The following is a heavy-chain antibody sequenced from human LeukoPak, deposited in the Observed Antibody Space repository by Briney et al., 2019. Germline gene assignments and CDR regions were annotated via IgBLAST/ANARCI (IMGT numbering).Heavy chain of an antibody. CDR1: EYTFTVYY. D-gene: IGHD1-26*01. Sequence: ASVKVSCKASEYTFTVYYMHWVRQAPGQGLEWMGRINPNNGGTNYAQKFQGRVTMTGDTSISTAYMELSSLRSDDTAVYYCTRESGSYHGNDFWGQGTLVTVSS. V-gene: IGHV1-2*06. CDR3: TRESGSYHGNDF. J-gene: IGHJ4*02. CDR2: INPNNGGT.